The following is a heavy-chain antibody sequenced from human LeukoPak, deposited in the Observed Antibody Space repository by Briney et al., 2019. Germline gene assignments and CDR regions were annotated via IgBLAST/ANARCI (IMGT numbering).Heavy chain of an antibody. CDR3: ARRSGYCSGGSCYLRYNWFDP. J-gene: IGHJ5*02. CDR2: IIPIFGTA. Sequence: SVKVSCKASGGTFISYAISWVRQAPGQGLEWMGGIIPIFGTANYAQKFQGRVTITADESTSTAYMELSSLRSEDTAVYYCARRSGYCSGGSCYLRYNWFDPWGQGTLVTVSS. D-gene: IGHD2-15*01. V-gene: IGHV1-69*13. CDR1: GGTFISYA.